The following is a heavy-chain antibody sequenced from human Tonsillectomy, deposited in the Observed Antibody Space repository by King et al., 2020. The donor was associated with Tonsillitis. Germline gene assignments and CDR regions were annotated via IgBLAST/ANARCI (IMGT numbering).Heavy chain of an antibody. CDR3: ATTVTTGLYFDV. CDR2: IYYNGGT. J-gene: IGHJ4*02. V-gene: IGHV4-30-4*01. CDR1: GGSISSGDYY. D-gene: IGHD4-17*01. Sequence: VQLQESGPGLVKPSQTLSLTCAVSGGSISSGDYYWSWIRQPPGKGLEWIGYIYYNGGTYYSPSLNSRVTISVDTSKNQFSLELNSVTAADTAVYYCATTVTTGLYFDVWGQGTLVTISS.